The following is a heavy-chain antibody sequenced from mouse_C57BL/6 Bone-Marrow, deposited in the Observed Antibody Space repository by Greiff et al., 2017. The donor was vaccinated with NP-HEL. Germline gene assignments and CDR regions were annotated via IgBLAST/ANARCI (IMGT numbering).Heavy chain of an antibody. J-gene: IGHJ4*01. CDR3: ARRYRGLYYYAMDC. CDR1: GFTFSDYG. CDR2: ISSGSSTI. D-gene: IGHD2-12*01. Sequence: EVQRVESGGGLVKPGGSLKLSCAASGFTFSDYGMHWVRQAPEKGLEWVAYISSGSSTIYYADTVKGRFTISRENAKNTLFLQMPSLRSEDTAMYYCARRYRGLYYYAMDCWGQGTSVTVSS. V-gene: IGHV5-17*01.